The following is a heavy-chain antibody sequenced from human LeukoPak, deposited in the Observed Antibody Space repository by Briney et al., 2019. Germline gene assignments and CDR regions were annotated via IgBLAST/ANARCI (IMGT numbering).Heavy chain of an antibody. D-gene: IGHD4-17*01. CDR3: ARADYGDYSSWAFDI. CDR2: ISAYNGNT. CDR1: GYTFTSYG. V-gene: IGHV1-18*01. Sequence: ASVKVSCKASGYTFTSYGISWVRQAPGQGLEWMGWISAYNGNTNYAQKLQGIVTMTTDTSTSTAYMELRGLRSDDTAVYYCARADYGDYSSWAFDIWGQGTMVTVSS. J-gene: IGHJ3*02.